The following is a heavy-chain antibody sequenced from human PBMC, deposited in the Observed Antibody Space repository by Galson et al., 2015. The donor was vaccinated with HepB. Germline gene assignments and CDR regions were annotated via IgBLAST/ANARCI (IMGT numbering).Heavy chain of an antibody. CDR2: INPNSGGT. Sequence: SVKVSCKASGYTFTGYYMHWVRQAPGQGLEWMGWINPNSGGTNYAQKFQGWVTMTRDTSISTAYMELSRLRSDDTAVYYCARSGYCSSTSCYREYGMDVWGQGNPGHRLL. CDR3: ARSGYCSSTSCYREYGMDV. CDR1: GYTFTGYY. V-gene: IGHV1-2*04. J-gene: IGHJ6*02. D-gene: IGHD2-2*01.